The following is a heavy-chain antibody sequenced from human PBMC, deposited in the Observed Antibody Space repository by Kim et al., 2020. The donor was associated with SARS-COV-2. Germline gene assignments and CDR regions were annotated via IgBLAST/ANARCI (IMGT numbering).Heavy chain of an antibody. CDR3: ARSRPYSSGWYPLDY. V-gene: IGHV3-30*01. Sequence: DPVKGRFNISRDNSKNTLYLQMNSLGAEDTAVYYCARSRPYSSGWYPLDYWGQGTLVTVSS. J-gene: IGHJ4*02. D-gene: IGHD6-19*01.